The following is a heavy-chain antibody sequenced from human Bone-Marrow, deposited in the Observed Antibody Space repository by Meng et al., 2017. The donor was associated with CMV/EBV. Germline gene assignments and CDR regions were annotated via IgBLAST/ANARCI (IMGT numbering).Heavy chain of an antibody. CDR1: GGSFSGYY. CDR3: ARVDYGGNWEFDY. Sequence: SQTLSLTCAVYGGSFSGYYWSWIRQPPGKGLEWIGEINHSGSTNYNPSLKSRVTISVDTSKNQFSLKLSSVTAADTAVYYCARVDYGGNWEFDYWGQGTLVTVSS. D-gene: IGHD4-23*01. J-gene: IGHJ4*02. V-gene: IGHV4-34*01. CDR2: INHSGST.